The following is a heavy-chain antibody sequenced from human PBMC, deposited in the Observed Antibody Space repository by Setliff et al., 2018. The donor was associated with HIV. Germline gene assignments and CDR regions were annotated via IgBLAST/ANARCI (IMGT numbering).Heavy chain of an antibody. D-gene: IGHD3-10*01. CDR1: GGSISSSSYY. V-gene: IGHV4-39*01. CDR3: ARGTMVRGVIIVVWNWFDP. J-gene: IGHJ5*02. Sequence: SETLSLTCTVSGGSISSSSYYWGWIRQPPGKGLEWIGSIYYSGSTYYNPSLKSRVTISVDTSKNQFSLKLSSVTAADTAVCYCARGTMVRGVIIVVWNWFDPWGQGTLVTVSS. CDR2: IYYSGST.